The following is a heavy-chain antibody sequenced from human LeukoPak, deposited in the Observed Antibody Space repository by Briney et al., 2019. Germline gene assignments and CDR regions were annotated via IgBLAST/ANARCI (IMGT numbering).Heavy chain of an antibody. D-gene: IGHD1-26*01. Sequence: GGSLRLSCAASGFTFSNYGMSWVRQTPGKGLEWVSAISGSGGSTYYADSVKGRFTISRDNSKNTLYLQMNSLRAEDTAVYYCTRGRRATHDYWGQGTLVTVSS. CDR2: ISGSGGST. CDR3: TRGRRATHDY. CDR1: GFTFSNYG. V-gene: IGHV3-23*01. J-gene: IGHJ4*02.